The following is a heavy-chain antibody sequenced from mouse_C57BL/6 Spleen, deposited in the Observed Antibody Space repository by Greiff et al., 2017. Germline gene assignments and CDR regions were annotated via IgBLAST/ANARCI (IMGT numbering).Heavy chain of an antibody. V-gene: IGHV1-85*01. Sequence: VQLQESGPELVKPGASVKLSCKASGYTFTSYDINWVKQRPGQGLEWIGWIYPRDGSTKYNEKFKGKATLTVDTSSSTAYMELHSLTSEDSAVYFCAREGVYYDDDEFAYWGQGTLVTVSA. D-gene: IGHD2-4*01. J-gene: IGHJ3*01. CDR3: AREGVYYDDDEFAY. CDR1: GYTFTSYD. CDR2: IYPRDGST.